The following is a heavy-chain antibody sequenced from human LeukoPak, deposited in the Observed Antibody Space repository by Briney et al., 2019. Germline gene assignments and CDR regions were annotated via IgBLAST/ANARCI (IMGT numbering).Heavy chain of an antibody. D-gene: IGHD5-18*01. CDR3: ARPVKGYIDSYHYMDV. CDR1: GCTIRSYY. V-gene: IGHV4-59*08. J-gene: IGHJ6*03. Sequence: SETLSLTCTVSGCTIRSYYWSWIRQPPGKGLEWIGYISDSGSTNYNPSLKGRVTIFADTSKNQFSLRLSSVTAADTAVYFCARPVKGYIDSYHYMDVWGKGTTVTVSS. CDR2: ISDSGST.